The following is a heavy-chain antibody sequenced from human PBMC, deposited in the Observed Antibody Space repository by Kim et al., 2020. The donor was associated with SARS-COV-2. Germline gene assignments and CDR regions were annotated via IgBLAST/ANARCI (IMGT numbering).Heavy chain of an antibody. CDR2: IWYDGTNK. J-gene: IGHJ1*01. CDR3: ARGSGYYWVVGGY. V-gene: IGHV3-33*01. Sequence: GSLRLSCVASGFIFSDFGMHWVRQAPGKGLEWVAVIWYDGTNKYYADSVKGRFTISRDSSKSTLYLQMNSLRGEDTAVYYCARGSGYYWVVGGYWGQGTLVTVSS. CDR1: GFIFSDFG. D-gene: IGHD3-22*01.